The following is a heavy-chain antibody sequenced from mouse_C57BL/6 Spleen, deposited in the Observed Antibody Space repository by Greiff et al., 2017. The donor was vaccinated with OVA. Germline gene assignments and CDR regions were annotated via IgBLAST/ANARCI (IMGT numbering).Heavy chain of an antibody. D-gene: IGHD1-1*01. V-gene: IGHV14-1*01. Sequence: VQLQQSGAELVRPGASVKLSCTASGFNIKDYYMHWVKQRPEQGLEWIGRIDPEDGDTEYAPKFQGKATMTADTSSNTAYLQLSSLTSEDTADYYCTTDYYGSPYAMDYWGQGTSVTVSS. J-gene: IGHJ4*01. CDR1: GFNIKDYY. CDR3: TTDYYGSPYAMDY. CDR2: IDPEDGDT.